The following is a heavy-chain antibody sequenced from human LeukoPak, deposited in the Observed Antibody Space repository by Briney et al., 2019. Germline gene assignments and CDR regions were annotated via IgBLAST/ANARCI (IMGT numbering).Heavy chain of an antibody. CDR2: INHSGST. Sequence: SETLSLTCAVYGGSFSGYYWSWIRQPPGKGLEWIGEINHSGSTNYNPSLKSRVTIPVDTSKNQFSLKLSSVTAADTAVYYCARVYYDSSGSAAGLDYWGQGTLVTVSS. CDR1: GGSFSGYY. J-gene: IGHJ4*02. V-gene: IGHV4-34*01. D-gene: IGHD3-22*01. CDR3: ARVYYDSSGSAAGLDY.